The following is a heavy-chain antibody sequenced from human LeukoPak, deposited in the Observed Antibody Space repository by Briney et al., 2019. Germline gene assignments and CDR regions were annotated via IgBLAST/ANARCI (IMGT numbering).Heavy chain of an antibody. D-gene: IGHD1-26*01. V-gene: IGHV3-23*01. CDR3: AKSGTSGSYLGDYFDY. Sequence: PGGSLRLSCAASGFTFSSYAMSWVRQAPGKGLEWVSAISGSGGSTYYADSVKGRFTISRDNSKNTLYLQMNSLRAEDTAVYYCAKSGTSGSYLGDYFDYWGQGTLVTVSS. CDR2: ISGSGGST. J-gene: IGHJ4*02. CDR1: GFTFSSYA.